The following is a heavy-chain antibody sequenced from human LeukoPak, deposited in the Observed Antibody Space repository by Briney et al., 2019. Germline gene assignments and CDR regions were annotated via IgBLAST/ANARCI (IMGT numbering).Heavy chain of an antibody. D-gene: IGHD1-7*01. J-gene: IGHJ6*04. CDR3: AMLGNRNSAPGGIDV. V-gene: IGHV5-51*01. CDR2: IYSGDSDT. CDR1: GYSLSNYW. Sequence: GESLNFSCKGSGYSLSNYWIAWVRQMRGKGLEWMGIIYSGDSDTRYSPSFQGQATISADKSITTSYLQWSSLQASDTGICCCAMLGNRNSAPGGIDVWGKGTRVTVSS.